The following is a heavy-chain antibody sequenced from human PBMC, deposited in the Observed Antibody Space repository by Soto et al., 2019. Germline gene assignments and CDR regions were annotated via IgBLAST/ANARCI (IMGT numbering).Heavy chain of an antibody. D-gene: IGHD2-15*01. CDR1: GVPITSYY. J-gene: IGHJ6*04. CDR3: ARVRVAVAAYEDDYGLDA. Sequence: PSETLSLTCSVSGVPITSYYWSWIRQSAGGGLEWMGRINTDGLSTYSPSFKSRLTMALDTSKNQVALGLISVTAADTAGYFCARVRVAVAAYEDDYGLDAWGEETTVTVSP. V-gene: IGHV4-4*07. CDR2: INTDGLS.